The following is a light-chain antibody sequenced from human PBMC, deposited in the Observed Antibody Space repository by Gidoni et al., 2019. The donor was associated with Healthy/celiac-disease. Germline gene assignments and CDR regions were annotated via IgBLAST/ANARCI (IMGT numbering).Light chain of an antibody. CDR3: QQSYSTLWT. CDR2: AAS. J-gene: IGKJ1*01. Sequence: DIQMTQSPSSLSVSVVDRVTITCRASQSISSYLNWYQQKPGKAPNLLFYAASSLQSGVPSRFSGSGSGTDFTLTISSLQPEDFATYYCQQSYSTLWTFGQGTKVEIK. CDR1: QSISSY. V-gene: IGKV1-39*01.